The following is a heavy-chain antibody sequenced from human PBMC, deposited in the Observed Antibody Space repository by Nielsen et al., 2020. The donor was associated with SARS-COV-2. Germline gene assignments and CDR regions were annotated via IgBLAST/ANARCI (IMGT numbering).Heavy chain of an antibody. CDR2: TYHSGST. V-gene: IGHV4-4*09. Sequence: SETLSLTCTVSGGSISSFYWSWTRQPPGKGLEWIGFTYHSGSTYYNPSLKSRVTISVDTSKNQFSLKLSSVTAADTAVYYCARVGYGDSNWFDPWGQGTLVTVSS. CDR3: ARVGYGDSNWFDP. CDR1: GGSISSFY. J-gene: IGHJ5*02. D-gene: IGHD4-17*01.